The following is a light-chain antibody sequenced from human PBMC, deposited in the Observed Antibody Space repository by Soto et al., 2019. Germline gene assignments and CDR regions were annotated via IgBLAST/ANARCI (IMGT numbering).Light chain of an antibody. J-gene: IGKJ3*01. CDR2: KAS. V-gene: IGKV1-5*03. CDR3: HKYNSYSPT. Sequence: DIQMTQSPSTLSASVGDRVTITCRASQSISPWLAWYQQKPGKAPKLLIYKASSLETGVPSRFSGSGSGTEFTLTISSLQPDDFATYYCHKYNSYSPTFGPGTKVDIK. CDR1: QSISPW.